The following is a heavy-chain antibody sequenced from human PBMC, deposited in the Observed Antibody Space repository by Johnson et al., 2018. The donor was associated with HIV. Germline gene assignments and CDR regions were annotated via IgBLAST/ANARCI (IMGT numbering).Heavy chain of an antibody. J-gene: IGHJ3*02. CDR3: AKEQESIPLNDAFDI. D-gene: IGHD2-21*01. CDR2: ISGSGGNT. CDR1: GFTFSNAW. V-gene: IGHV3-23*04. Sequence: VQLVESGGGLVKPGGSLRLSCAASGFTFSNAWMSWVRQAPGKGLKWVSAISGSGGNTYYADSVKGRFTISRDNSKNTLSLQMNSLRAEDTAVYYCAKEQESIPLNDAFDIWGQGTLVTVSS.